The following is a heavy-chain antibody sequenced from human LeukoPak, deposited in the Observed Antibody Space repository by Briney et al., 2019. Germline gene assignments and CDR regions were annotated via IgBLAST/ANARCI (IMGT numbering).Heavy chain of an antibody. V-gene: IGHV3-23*01. D-gene: IGHD4-17*01. CDR2: ISGSGGNT. CDR1: GFTFSRNG. CDR3: ATPPTVTRNY. Sequence: GGSLRLSCAASGFTFSRNGMTWVRQAPGKGLEWVSAISGSGGNTYYADSVKGRFTISRDNSKNTLYLQMNSLRAEDTAVYYCATPPTVTRNYWGQGILVTVSS. J-gene: IGHJ4*02.